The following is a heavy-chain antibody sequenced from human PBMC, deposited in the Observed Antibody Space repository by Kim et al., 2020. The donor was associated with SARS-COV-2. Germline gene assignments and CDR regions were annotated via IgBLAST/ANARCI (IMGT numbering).Heavy chain of an antibody. CDR1: GFTFSSYG. CDR3: AKGGSGYYDSSGYSDY. CDR2: ISYDGSNK. J-gene: IGHJ4*01. V-gene: IGHV3-30*18. Sequence: GGSLRLSCAASGFTFSSYGMHWVRQAPGKGLEWVAVISYDGSNKYYADSVKGRFTISRDNSKNTLYLQMNSLRAEDTAVYYCAKGGSGYYDSSGYSDYWG. D-gene: IGHD3-22*01.